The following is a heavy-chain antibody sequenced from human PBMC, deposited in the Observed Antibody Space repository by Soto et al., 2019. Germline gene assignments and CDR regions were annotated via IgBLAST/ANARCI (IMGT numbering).Heavy chain of an antibody. V-gene: IGHV4-59*01. CDR2: IYYSGST. J-gene: IGHJ4*02. D-gene: IGHD1-26*01. CDR3: ARGGPDASIDY. CDR1: GGSISSYY. Sequence: SETLSLTCTVSGGSISSYYWSWIRQPPGKRLEWIGYIYYSGSTNYNPSLKSRVTISVDTPKNQFSLKLSSVTAADTAVYYCARGGPDASIDYWGQGTLVTVSS.